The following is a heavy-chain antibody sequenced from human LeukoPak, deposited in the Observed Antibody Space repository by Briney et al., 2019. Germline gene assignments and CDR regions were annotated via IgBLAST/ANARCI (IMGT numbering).Heavy chain of an antibody. Sequence: SETLSLTCTVSGGSISGTSYYWGWIRQPPGKGPAWIGSIHYSGRTYYKPSLKSRVTISVETSKNQFPLKLTSVTSADTAVYYCARPPGFSTSFWDWGQGTLVTVSS. V-gene: IGHV4-39*01. CDR1: GGSISGTSYY. CDR3: ARPPGFSTSFWD. J-gene: IGHJ4*02. CDR2: IHYSGRT. D-gene: IGHD2-2*01.